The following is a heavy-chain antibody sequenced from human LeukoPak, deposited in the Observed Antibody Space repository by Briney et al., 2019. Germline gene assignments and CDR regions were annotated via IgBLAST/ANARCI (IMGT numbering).Heavy chain of an antibody. Sequence: VGSLRLSCAASGFTFSSYAMSWVRQAPGKGLECLSAISGSGGSTYYADSVKGRFTISRDNSKNTLYLQMNSLRAEDTAVYFCAKEPICGGGSCYSRCFDYWGQGTQVIVSS. CDR3: AKEPICGGGSCYSRCFDY. D-gene: IGHD2-15*01. V-gene: IGHV3-23*01. CDR1: GFTFSSYA. CDR2: ISGSGGST. J-gene: IGHJ4*02.